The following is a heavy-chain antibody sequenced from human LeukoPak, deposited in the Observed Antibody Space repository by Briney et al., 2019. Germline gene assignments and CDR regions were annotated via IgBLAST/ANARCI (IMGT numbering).Heavy chain of an antibody. CDR1: GGSFSGYY. CDR2: TNHRGIT. D-gene: IGHD2-15*01. V-gene: IGHV4-34*01. J-gene: IGHJ4*02. Sequence: SETLSLTCGVYGGSFSGYYWTWIRQPPGKGLEWIGETNHRGITHYNPSLKSRVTISIDTSKNQFSLNLRSVTAADTAVYYCARAYYVVVAAAFDYWGQGTLVTVSS. CDR3: ARAYYVVVAAAFDY.